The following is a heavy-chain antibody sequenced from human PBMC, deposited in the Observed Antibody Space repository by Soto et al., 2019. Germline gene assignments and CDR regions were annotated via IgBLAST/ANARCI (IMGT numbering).Heavy chain of an antibody. V-gene: IGHV3-21*01. Sequence: GGSLRLSCAASGFTFSTYSMNWVRQAPGKGLEWVSSISSSSYIYYADSVKGRFTISRDNSKNTLYLQMNSLSAEDTAVYFCASDWLAGEPHRRWNYWGQGTLVTVSS. D-gene: IGHD7-27*01. CDR1: GFTFSTYS. J-gene: IGHJ4*01. CDR3: ASDWLAGEPHRRWNY. CDR2: ISSSSYI.